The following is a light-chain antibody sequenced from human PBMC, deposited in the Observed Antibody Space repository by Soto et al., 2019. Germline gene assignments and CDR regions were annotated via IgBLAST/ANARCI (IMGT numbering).Light chain of an antibody. V-gene: IGLV2-11*01. CDR2: DVS. Sequence: QSALTQPRSVSGSPGQSVTIPCTGTSSDVGAYNYVSWYQRHAGKGPKLIIYDVSERPSGVPGRFSASKSGNTASLTISGLRPEDEADYYCSSYAGNYVYFFGSGTKLTVL. J-gene: IGLJ1*01. CDR1: SSDVGAYNY. CDR3: SSYAGNYVYF.